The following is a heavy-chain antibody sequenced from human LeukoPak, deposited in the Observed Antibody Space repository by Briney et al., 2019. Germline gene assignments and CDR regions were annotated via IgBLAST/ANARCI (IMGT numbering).Heavy chain of an antibody. D-gene: IGHD6-19*01. CDR2: IYYSGST. CDR1: GGSISSSRYS. J-gene: IGHJ4*02. V-gene: IGHV4-39*01. CDR3: ANAQYSSGWYSDY. Sequence: SETLSLTCTVSGGSISSSRYSWGWIRQPPGKGLEWIGSIYYSGSTYYNPSLKSRVTISVDTSKNQFSLKLSSVTAADTAVYYCANAQYSSGWYSDYWGQGTLVTVSS.